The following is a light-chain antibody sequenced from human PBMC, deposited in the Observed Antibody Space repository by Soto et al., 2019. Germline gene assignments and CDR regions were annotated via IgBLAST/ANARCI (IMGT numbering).Light chain of an antibody. Sequence: QSVLTQPPSASATPGQRVTISCSGSRSNIGPNYVHWYQQLPGTAPKLLIYRNTQRPSGVPDRFSGSKSGASASLAISGLRSEDEADYYCAAWDDTLSAWLFGGGTKLTVL. J-gene: IGLJ3*02. V-gene: IGLV1-47*01. CDR1: RSNIGPNY. CDR3: AAWDDTLSAWL. CDR2: RNT.